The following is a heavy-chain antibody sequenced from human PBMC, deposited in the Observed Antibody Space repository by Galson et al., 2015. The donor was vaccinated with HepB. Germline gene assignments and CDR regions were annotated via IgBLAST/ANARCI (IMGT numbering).Heavy chain of an antibody. V-gene: IGHV1-46*03. CDR1: GYTFTRYY. Sequence: SVKVSCKASGYTFTRYYIHWVRQAPGQGLEWMGIINPSGDSASYAEEFQGRVTMTRDTSTNTVYMELSSLRSEDTAVYYCARAPTLTGSADYWGQGTLVTISS. CDR2: INPSGDSA. J-gene: IGHJ4*02. D-gene: IGHD3-9*01. CDR3: ARAPTLTGSADY.